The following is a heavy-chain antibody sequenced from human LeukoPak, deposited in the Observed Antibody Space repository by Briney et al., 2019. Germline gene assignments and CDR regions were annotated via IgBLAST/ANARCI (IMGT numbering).Heavy chain of an antibody. Sequence: PSETLSLTCTVSGGSISSYYWSWIRQPAGKGLEWIGRIYTSGSTNYNPSLKSRVTMSVDTSKNQFSLKLSSVTAADTAVYYCARAGSYGDSTDYYYYYMDVWGKGTTVTVSS. CDR2: IYTSGST. CDR1: GGSISSYY. CDR3: ARAGSYGDSTDYYYYYMDV. D-gene: IGHD4-17*01. J-gene: IGHJ6*03. V-gene: IGHV4-4*07.